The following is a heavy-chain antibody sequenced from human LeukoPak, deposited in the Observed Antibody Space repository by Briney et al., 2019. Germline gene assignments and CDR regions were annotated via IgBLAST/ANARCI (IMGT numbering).Heavy chain of an antibody. CDR3: ARDAGRWLQLGYFDY. D-gene: IGHD5-24*01. J-gene: IGHJ4*02. Sequence: GGSRRLSCAASGFTFSSYTMHWVRQAPGKGLEWGAVISYDGSNKYYADSVKGRFTISRDNSKNTLYLQMNSLRTEDTAVYYCARDAGRWLQLGYFDYWGQGTLVTVSS. CDR1: GFTFSSYT. V-gene: IGHV3-30-3*01. CDR2: ISYDGSNK.